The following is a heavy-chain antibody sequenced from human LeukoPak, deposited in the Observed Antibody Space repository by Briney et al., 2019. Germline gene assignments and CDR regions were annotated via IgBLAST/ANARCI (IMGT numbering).Heavy chain of an antibody. CDR2: ISGSGGST. CDR3: AKVVPAAISVYFDY. D-gene: IGHD2-2*01. CDR1: GFTFSSYA. Sequence: GGSLRLSCAASGFTFSSYALSWVSQAPGKGLEWVSAISGSGGSTYYADSVKGRFTISRDNSKNTLYLQMNSLRAEDTAVYYCAKVVPAAISVYFDYWGQGTLVTVSS. V-gene: IGHV3-23*01. J-gene: IGHJ4*02.